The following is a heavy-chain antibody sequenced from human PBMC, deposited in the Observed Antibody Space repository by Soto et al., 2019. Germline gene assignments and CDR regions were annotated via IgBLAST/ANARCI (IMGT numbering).Heavy chain of an antibody. CDR1: GYTFTHYA. D-gene: IGHD3-10*01. Sequence: QVPVVQSGAEVKRPGASVKVSCKASGYTFTHYAIHWVRQAPGQRPELMGWINAANGHTKYSQTFQGRVTLTRDTSATTAYMELSSLSSEDTAVYYCATQDFESGRSHLDYWGQGTLVTVSS. V-gene: IGHV1-3*01. CDR3: ATQDFESGRSHLDY. CDR2: INAANGHT. J-gene: IGHJ4*02.